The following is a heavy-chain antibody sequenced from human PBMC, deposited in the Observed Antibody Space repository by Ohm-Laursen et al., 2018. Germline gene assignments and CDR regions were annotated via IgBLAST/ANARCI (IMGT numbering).Heavy chain of an antibody. V-gene: IGHV4-59*01. Sequence: GTLSLTCIVSGGSISNYYWSWIRQPPGKGLEWIGCIYYSGTTNYNPSLKSRVTISLNTSKNQFSLKLSSVTAADTAVYYCARRGHAFDIWGQGTMVTVSS. CDR2: IYYSGTT. CDR3: ARRGHAFDI. J-gene: IGHJ3*02. CDR1: GGSISNYY.